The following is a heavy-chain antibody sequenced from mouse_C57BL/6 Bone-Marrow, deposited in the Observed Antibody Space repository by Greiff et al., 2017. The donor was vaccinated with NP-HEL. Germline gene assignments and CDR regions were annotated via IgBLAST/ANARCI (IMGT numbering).Heavy chain of an antibody. D-gene: IGHD3-3*01. CDR1: GYAFSSSW. V-gene: IGHV1-82*01. J-gene: IGHJ1*03. CDR3: ARWGTGRYFDV. CDR2: IYPGDGDT. Sequence: QVQLKESGPELVKPGASVKISCKASGYAFSSSWMNWVKQRPGKGLEWIGRIYPGDGDTNYNGKFKGKATLTADKSSSTAYMQLSSLTSEDSAVYFCARWGTGRYFDVWGTGTTVTVSS.